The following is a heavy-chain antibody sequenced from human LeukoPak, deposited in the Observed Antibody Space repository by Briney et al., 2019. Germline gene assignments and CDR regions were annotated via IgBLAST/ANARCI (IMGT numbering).Heavy chain of an antibody. V-gene: IGHV3-11*01. CDR1: GGSISSYY. D-gene: IGHD4-11*01. CDR3: ATYSNFRFDF. J-gene: IGHJ4*02. Sequence: LSLTCTVSGGSISSYYWSWIRQPPGKGLEWVSYITNSGTTIYYADSVKGRFTISRDNSKNSLYLQMNSLRAEDTAVYYCATYSNFRFDFWGQGTLVTVSS. CDR2: ITNSGTTI.